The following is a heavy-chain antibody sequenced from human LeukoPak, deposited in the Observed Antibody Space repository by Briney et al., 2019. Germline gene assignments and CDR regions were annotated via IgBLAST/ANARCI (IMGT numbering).Heavy chain of an antibody. CDR1: GFTLSSYG. CDR2: IWYDGSNK. D-gene: IGHD3-9*01. CDR3: ARDPYYDILTPWYYGMDV. Sequence: GGSLRLSCAASGFTLSSYGMHWVRQAPGKGLEWVAVIWYDGSNKYYADSVKGRFTISRDNSKNTLYLQMNSLRAEDTAVYYCARDPYYDILTPWYYGMDVWGQGTTVTVSS. V-gene: IGHV3-33*01. J-gene: IGHJ6*02.